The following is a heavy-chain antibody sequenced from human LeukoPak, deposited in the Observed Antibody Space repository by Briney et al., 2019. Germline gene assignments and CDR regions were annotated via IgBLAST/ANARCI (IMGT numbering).Heavy chain of an antibody. V-gene: IGHV3-23*01. D-gene: IGHD3-22*01. CDR1: EFTFSSYA. Sequence: PGGSLRLSCAASEFTFSSYAMSWVRQAPGKGLEWVSGISYSGGSTYYADSVMGRFTISRDNSKNTLYLQMNSLRAEDTAVYYCAKDYYDSSGYFDYWGQGTLVTVSS. J-gene: IGHJ4*02. CDR2: ISYSGGST. CDR3: AKDYYDSSGYFDY.